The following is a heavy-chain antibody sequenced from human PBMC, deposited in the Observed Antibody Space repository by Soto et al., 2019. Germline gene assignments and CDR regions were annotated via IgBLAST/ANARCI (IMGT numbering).Heavy chain of an antibody. Sequence: VGSLRLSCAASGFTFSNYGMHWVRQAPGKGLEWVAVISNDGTNKYCADSVMDRFTVSRDNSKNTLYLQMSSLRVEDTAVYYCAKDKKLITIFGVALVRNGEGYHYYNMDVWGQGTTVTVSS. J-gene: IGHJ6*02. V-gene: IGHV3-30*18. CDR3: AKDKKLITIFGVALVRNGEGYHYYNMDV. CDR2: ISNDGTNK. D-gene: IGHD3-3*01. CDR1: GFTFSNYG.